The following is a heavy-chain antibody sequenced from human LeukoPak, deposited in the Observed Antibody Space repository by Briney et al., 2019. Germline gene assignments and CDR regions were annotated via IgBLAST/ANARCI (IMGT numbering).Heavy chain of an antibody. CDR1: GFTFNKFA. D-gene: IGHD6-13*01. J-gene: IGHJ4*02. CDR3: AKDYEYNSNTWYFR. CDR2: IIENGGET. V-gene: IGHV3-23*01. Sequence: PGGSLRLSCAASGFTFNKFAMSWVRQAPGKGLEWVSGIIENGGETYYADSVGGRFTISRDNSKNTLYLQMNSLRAEDTAVYYCAKDYEYNSNTWYFRWGRGTLVSVSS.